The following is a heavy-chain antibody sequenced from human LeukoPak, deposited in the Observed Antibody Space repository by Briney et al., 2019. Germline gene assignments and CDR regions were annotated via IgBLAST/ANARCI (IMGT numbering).Heavy chain of an antibody. Sequence: GGSLRLSCAASGFTFSSYGMSWVRQAPGKGLEWVSAISGSGGSTYYADSVKGRFTISRDNSKNTLYLQMNSLRAEDTAVYYCARVSYTFKYSSGWWSPYGYWGQGTLVTVSS. J-gene: IGHJ4*02. CDR2: ISGSGGST. CDR3: ARVSYTFKYSSGWWSPYGY. D-gene: IGHD6-19*01. V-gene: IGHV3-23*01. CDR1: GFTFSSYG.